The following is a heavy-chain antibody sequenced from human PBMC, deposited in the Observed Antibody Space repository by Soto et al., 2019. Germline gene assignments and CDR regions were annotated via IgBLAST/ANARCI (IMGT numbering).Heavy chain of an antibody. D-gene: IGHD1-1*01. CDR3: PTQIVGKTGTTGLPFDI. V-gene: IGHV4-61*01. Sequence: SETLSLTCTVSGGSVSSGSYYWSWIRQPPGKGLEWIGYIYYSWSTNYNPSLKSRVTISVDTSKNQFSLKLSSLTAADTAWYYCPTQIVGKTGTTGLPFDIWGQGTMVTVSS. J-gene: IGHJ3*02. CDR1: GGSVSSGSYY. CDR2: IYYSWST.